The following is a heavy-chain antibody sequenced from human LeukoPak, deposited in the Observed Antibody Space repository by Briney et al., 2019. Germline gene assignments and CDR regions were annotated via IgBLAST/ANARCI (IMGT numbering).Heavy chain of an antibody. CDR3: ASLAVVTGGN. Sequence: GGSLRHSCAASGFTFSSYWMTWVRQAPGKGLEWVANIKKDGSDKYYVASVKGRFTISRDNAKNSLYLQMNSLSAEDTAVYYCASLAVVTGGNWGQGTLVTVSS. J-gene: IGHJ4*02. V-gene: IGHV3-7*02. D-gene: IGHD2-21*02. CDR2: IKKDGSDK. CDR1: GFTFSSYW.